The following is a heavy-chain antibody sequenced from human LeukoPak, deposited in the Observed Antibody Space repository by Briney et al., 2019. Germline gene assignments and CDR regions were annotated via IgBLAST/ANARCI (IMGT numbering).Heavy chain of an antibody. D-gene: IGHD6-13*01. CDR2: IYWNDDK. CDR3: AHRQRSSWYTNYYFDY. Sequence: SGPTLVKPTQTLTLTCTFSGFSLSTSGVGVGWIRQPPGKALEWLALIYWNDDKRYSPSLMSRLTITKDTSKNQVVLTMTNMDPVDTATYYCAHRQRSSWYTNYYFDYWGQGTLVTVSS. CDR1: GFSLSTSGVG. V-gene: IGHV2-5*01. J-gene: IGHJ4*02.